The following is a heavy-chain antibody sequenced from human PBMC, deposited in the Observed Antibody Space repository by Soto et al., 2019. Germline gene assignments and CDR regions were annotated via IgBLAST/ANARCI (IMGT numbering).Heavy chain of an antibody. CDR2: ISYDGSNK. V-gene: IGHV3-30*18. D-gene: IGHD2-21*02. CDR1: GFTFSSYG. J-gene: IGHJ4*02. CDR3: AKDSFRYGGNFD. Sequence: GGSLRLSCAASGFTFSSYGMHWVRQAPGKGLEWVAVISYDGSNKYYADSVKGRFTISRDNSKNTLYLQMNSLRAEDTAVYYCAKDSFRYGGNFDWGQGTLVPVSP.